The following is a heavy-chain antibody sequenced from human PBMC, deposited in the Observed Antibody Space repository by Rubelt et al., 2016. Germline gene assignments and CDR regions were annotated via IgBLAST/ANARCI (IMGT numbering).Heavy chain of an antibody. Sequence: AASGFTFSSYSMNWVRQAPGKGLEWVSYISSSSSTIYYADSVKGRFTISRDNAKNSLYLQMNSLRAEDTAEYYCARSGYDTDYWGQGTLVTVSS. J-gene: IGHJ4*02. V-gene: IGHV3-48*01. D-gene: IGHD5-12*01. CDR3: ARSGYDTDY. CDR2: ISSSSSTI. CDR1: GFTFSSYS.